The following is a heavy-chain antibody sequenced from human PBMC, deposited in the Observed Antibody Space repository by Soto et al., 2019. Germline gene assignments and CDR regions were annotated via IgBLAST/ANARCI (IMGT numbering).Heavy chain of an antibody. V-gene: IGHV3-23*01. CDR1: GCPFSSYA. Sequence: PGGSLRLSCAASGCPFSSYAMSWVRQATGKGLEWVSAISGSGDRTYYADSVKGRFTISRDNSRNTLYMQMNSLRGEDTAVYFCAKMNGPPHWGQGTLVTVSS. D-gene: IGHD2-8*01. CDR3: AKMNGPPH. J-gene: IGHJ4*02. CDR2: ISGSGDRT.